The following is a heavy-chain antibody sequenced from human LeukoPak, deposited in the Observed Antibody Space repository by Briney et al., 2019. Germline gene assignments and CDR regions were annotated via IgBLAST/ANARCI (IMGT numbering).Heavy chain of an antibody. J-gene: IGHJ4*02. D-gene: IGHD3-10*01. Sequence: GRSLRLSCAASGFTFSSYAMSWVRQAPGKGLEWVSAISGSGGSTYYADSVKGRFTISRDNSKNTLYLQMNSLRAEDTAVYYCAKDQFGGLYFDYWGQGTLVTVSP. V-gene: IGHV3-23*01. CDR3: AKDQFGGLYFDY. CDR2: ISGSGGST. CDR1: GFTFSSYA.